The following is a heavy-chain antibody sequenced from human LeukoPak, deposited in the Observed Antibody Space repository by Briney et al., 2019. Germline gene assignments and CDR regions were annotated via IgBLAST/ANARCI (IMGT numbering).Heavy chain of an antibody. J-gene: IGHJ4*02. D-gene: IGHD3-22*01. CDR1: GFTFSSYA. CDR2: ISGSGGST. Sequence: GGSLRLSCAPSGFTFSSYAMSWVRQAPGKGLEWVSAISGSGGSTYYADSVKGRFTISRDNSKNTLYLQMNSLRAEDTAVYYCAKSRHYYDSSGYGDWGQGTLVTVSS. CDR3: AKSRHYYDSSGYGD. V-gene: IGHV3-23*01.